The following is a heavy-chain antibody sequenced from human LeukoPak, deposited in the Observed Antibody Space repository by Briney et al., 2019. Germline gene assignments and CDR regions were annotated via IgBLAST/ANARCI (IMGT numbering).Heavy chain of an antibody. CDR1: GFTFTNYW. CDR3: YVTSTPENIQH. Sequence: PGGSLRLSCAASGFTFTNYWMYWVRQAPGKGLEWVANIKHEGSEKHYVGSVKGRFTISRDNAKNSMYLQMNSLRAEDTAVYFCYVTSTPENIQHWGQGTLVTVSS. J-gene: IGHJ1*01. CDR2: IKHEGSEK. V-gene: IGHV3-7*05. D-gene: IGHD2-2*01.